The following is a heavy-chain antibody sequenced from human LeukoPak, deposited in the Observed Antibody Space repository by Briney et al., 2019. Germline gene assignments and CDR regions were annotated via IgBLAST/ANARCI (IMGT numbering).Heavy chain of an antibody. D-gene: IGHD6-6*01. CDR2: ISTDGYTT. J-gene: IGHJ4*02. V-gene: IGHV3-74*01. Sequence: GGSLRLSCAASGLAFSAYKMHWVRQAPRKGLVWVSRISTDGYTTDYADFVQGRFTASRDNTKNTWSLEMNGLRAEDTAVYYCARDTDGLGYWGQGTLVTVSS. CDR1: GLAFSAYK. CDR3: ARDTDGLGY.